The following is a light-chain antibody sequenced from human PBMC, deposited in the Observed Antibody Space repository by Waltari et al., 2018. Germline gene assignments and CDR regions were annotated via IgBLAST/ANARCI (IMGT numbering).Light chain of an antibody. J-gene: IGKJ1*01. CDR2: KAS. CDR1: QSIRSW. V-gene: IGKV1-5*03. Sequence: DIQMSQSPSTLSASVGDSVTITCRASQSIRSWLAWYQQKPGKAPTLLIYKASSLENGVTSRFSGSGSGTEFTLTISSLQPDDSATYYCQQYSSYATFGQGTKVEI. CDR3: QQYSSYAT.